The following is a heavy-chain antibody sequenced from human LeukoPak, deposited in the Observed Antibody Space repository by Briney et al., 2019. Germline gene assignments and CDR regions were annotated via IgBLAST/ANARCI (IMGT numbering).Heavy chain of an antibody. V-gene: IGHV1-69*05. CDR3: ARYYYDSSGYYRH. D-gene: IGHD3-22*01. CDR2: IIPIFGTA. J-gene: IGHJ4*02. Sequence: SVKVSCKASGCTSSSYAISWVRQAPGQGLEWMGRIIPIFGTANYAQKFQGRVTITTDESTSTAYMELSSLRSEDTAVYYCARYYYDSSGYYRHWGQRTLVTVSS. CDR1: GCTSSSYA.